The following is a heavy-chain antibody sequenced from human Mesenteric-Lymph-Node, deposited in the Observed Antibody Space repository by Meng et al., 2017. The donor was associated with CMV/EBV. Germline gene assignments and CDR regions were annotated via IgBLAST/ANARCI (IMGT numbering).Heavy chain of an antibody. Sequence: SVKVSCKASGGTFSSYTISWVRQAPGQGLEWMGRIIPILGIANYAQKFQGRVTITADKSTSTAYMELSSLRSEDTAVYYCARGSGSYPRYYYYYGMDVWGQGTTVTVS. D-gene: IGHD1-26*01. CDR1: GGTFSSYT. V-gene: IGHV1-69*02. CDR2: IIPILGIA. CDR3: ARGSGSYPRYYYYYGMDV. J-gene: IGHJ6*02.